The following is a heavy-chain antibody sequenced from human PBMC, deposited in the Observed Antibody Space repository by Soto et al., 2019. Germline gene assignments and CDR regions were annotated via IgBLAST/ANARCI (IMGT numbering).Heavy chain of an antibody. D-gene: IGHD3-22*01. Sequence: PGGSLRLSCAASGFTFSSYAMSWVRQAPGKGLEWVSAISGSGGSTYYAVSVKGRFTISRDNSKNTLYLQMNSLRAEGTAVYYCAKVTDYYDSSGYYGEHAFDIWGQGTMVTVSS. CDR1: GFTFSSYA. V-gene: IGHV3-23*01. CDR3: AKVTDYYDSSGYYGEHAFDI. J-gene: IGHJ3*02. CDR2: ISGSGGST.